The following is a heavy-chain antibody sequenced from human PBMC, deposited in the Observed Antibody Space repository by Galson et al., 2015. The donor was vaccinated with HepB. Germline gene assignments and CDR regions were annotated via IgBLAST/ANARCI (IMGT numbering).Heavy chain of an antibody. Sequence: SLRLSCAASGFNFSSYDIHWVRQAPGKGLQWVAVIWSDGSNKYYADSVQGRLTISRDNSKNTLYLQMNSLRAEDTAVYYCARDFLYYDFWSGSDYYYYAMDVWGQGTTVTVSS. D-gene: IGHD3-3*01. CDR2: IWSDGSNK. CDR1: GFNFSSYD. J-gene: IGHJ6*02. V-gene: IGHV3-33*01. CDR3: ARDFLYYDFWSGSDYYYYAMDV.